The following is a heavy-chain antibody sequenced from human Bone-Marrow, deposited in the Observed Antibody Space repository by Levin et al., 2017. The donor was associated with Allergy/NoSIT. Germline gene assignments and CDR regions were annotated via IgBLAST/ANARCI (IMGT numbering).Heavy chain of an antibody. V-gene: IGHV4-39*07. CDR3: ARTLGYCSGDSCYFYFDY. Sequence: NPSETLSLTCTVSGGSISRSPYYWGWIRQPLGEGLEWIGNIYHSGSTYYNPSLKSRVTISVDTSKNQFSLKVTSVTAADTAVYYCARTLGYCSGDSCYFYFDYWGRGTLVTVSS. J-gene: IGHJ4*02. CDR2: IYHSGST. D-gene: IGHD2-15*01. CDR1: GGSISRSPYY.